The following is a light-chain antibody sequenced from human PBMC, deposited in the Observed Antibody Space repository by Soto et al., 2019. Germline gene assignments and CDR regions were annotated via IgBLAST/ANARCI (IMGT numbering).Light chain of an antibody. J-gene: IGLJ1*01. CDR3: QSYDTSLSGYV. CDR1: SSNIGARYD. Sequence: QSVLTQPPSVSGGPGQRVTISCTGSSSNIGARYDVHWYQQVPGTAPKLLIYGNSNRPSGVPDRFSGSKSGTSGSLAITGLPAEDEADYYCQSYDTSLSGYVFGTGTKLTVL. CDR2: GNS. V-gene: IGLV1-40*01.